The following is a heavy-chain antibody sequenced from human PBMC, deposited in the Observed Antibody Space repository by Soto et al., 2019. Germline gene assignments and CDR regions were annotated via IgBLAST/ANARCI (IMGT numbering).Heavy chain of an antibody. CDR2: ISGSGGST. D-gene: IGHD6-13*01. J-gene: IGHJ4*02. V-gene: IGHV3-23*01. CDR1: GFTFSSYA. CDR3: AKGFWLEGYSSSWYYFDY. Sequence: GGSLRLSCAASGFTFSSYAMSWVRQAPGKGLEWVSAISGSGGSTYYADSVKGRFTISRDNSKNTLYLQMNSLRAEDTAVYYCAKGFWLEGYSSSWYYFDYWGQGTLVTVSS.